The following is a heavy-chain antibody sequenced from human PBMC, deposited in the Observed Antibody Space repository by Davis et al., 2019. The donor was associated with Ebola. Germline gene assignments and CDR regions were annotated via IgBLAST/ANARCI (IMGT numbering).Heavy chain of an antibody. V-gene: IGHV1-2*02. D-gene: IGHD3-16*01. Sequence: ASVKVSCKASGHTFTGYYMHWVRQAPGQGLEWMGWINTYSGGTKYAQKFQGRVTMTRDTSISTAYMELSSLRSDDTARYYCARDHGGGTRDNYFDYWGQGTLGTVSS. J-gene: IGHJ4*02. CDR1: GHTFTGYY. CDR3: ARDHGGGTRDNYFDY. CDR2: INTYSGGT.